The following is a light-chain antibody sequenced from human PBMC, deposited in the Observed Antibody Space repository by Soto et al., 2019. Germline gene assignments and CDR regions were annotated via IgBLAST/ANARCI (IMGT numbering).Light chain of an antibody. V-gene: IGKV1-6*01. CDR2: AAS. Sequence: ALQMTQSPSSLSASVGDRVTITCRASQGIRNDLGWYQQKPGKAPKLLIYAASSLQSGVPSRFSGSRSGADFTLTISSLQPEDFATYYCLQDYNYPPTFGGGTRVEIK. CDR3: LQDYNYPPT. CDR1: QGIRND. J-gene: IGKJ4*01.